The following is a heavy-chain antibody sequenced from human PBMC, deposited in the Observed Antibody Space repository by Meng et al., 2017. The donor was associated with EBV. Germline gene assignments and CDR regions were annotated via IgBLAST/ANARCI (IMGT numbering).Heavy chain of an antibody. CDR3: ARGGIAVAGTGDY. D-gene: IGHD6-19*01. V-gene: IGHV1-2*01. J-gene: IGHJ4*02. CDR1: GSPFTGYY. CDR2: INPNSGGT. Sequence: VQLVQSGAGGQEPGAPLEDSCKASGSPFTGYYRHWGRQAPGQGLEWMGRINPNSGGTNYAQKCQGRVARTSDTSISTAYMELSRLRSDDAAVYYCARGGIAVAGTGDYWGQGTLVTVSS.